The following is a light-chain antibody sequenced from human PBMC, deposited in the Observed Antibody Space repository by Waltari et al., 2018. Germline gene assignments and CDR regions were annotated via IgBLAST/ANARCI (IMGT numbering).Light chain of an antibody. CDR1: QSITTF. CDR2: GAS. J-gene: IGKJ2*01. Sequence: DIQLTQSPSSQSASVADRVTITSRASQSITTFLNWYQQKPGKAPKLLIYGASSLQSGVPSRFSGSGSGTDFTLTISSLQVEDFATYYCQQSYSSPYTFGQGTNLEIK. V-gene: IGKV1-39*01. CDR3: QQSYSSPYT.